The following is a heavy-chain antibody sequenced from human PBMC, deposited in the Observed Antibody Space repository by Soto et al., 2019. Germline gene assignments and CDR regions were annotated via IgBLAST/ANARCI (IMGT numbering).Heavy chain of an antibody. J-gene: IGHJ6*02. CDR2: IIPIFGTA. D-gene: IGHD6-13*01. CDR3: ERAVGIAAHPGPRNHHYSYGMDV. CDR1: GGTFSSYA. V-gene: IGHV1-69*01. Sequence: QVQLVQSGAEVKKPGSSVKVSCKASGGTFSSYAISWVRQAPGQGLEWMGGIIPIFGTANYAQKFQGRVTITADASTSTAYKELSSLRSEDTAVYYCERAVGIAAHPGPRNHHYSYGMDVWGQGTTVTVSS.